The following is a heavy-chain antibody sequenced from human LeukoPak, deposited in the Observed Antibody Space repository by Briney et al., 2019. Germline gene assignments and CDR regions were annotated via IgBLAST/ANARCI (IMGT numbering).Heavy chain of an antibody. CDR1: GGSISSGGYH. D-gene: IGHD3-10*01. J-gene: IGHJ4*02. CDR3: ARQGLWFGELLNDY. Sequence: SETLSLTCTVSGGSISSGGYHWSWIRQHPGKGLEWIGYIYYSGTTSYNPSLKSRVTISVDTSKKKFSLKVSSVTVADTAVYYCARQGLWFGELLNDYWGQGTLVTVSS. CDR2: IYYSGTT. V-gene: IGHV4-31*03.